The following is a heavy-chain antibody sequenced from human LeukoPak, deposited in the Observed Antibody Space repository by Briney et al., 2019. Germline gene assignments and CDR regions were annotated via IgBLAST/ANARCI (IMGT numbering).Heavy chain of an antibody. CDR3: AKDGGYSYGYYFDY. D-gene: IGHD5-18*01. J-gene: IGHJ4*02. V-gene: IGHV3-30*18. CDR2: ISYDGSNK. CDR1: GFTFSSYG. Sequence: GGSLRLSCAASGFTFSSYGMHWDRQAPGKGLEWVAVISYDGSNKYYADSVKGRFTISRDNSKNTLYLQMNSLRAEDTAVYYCAKDGGYSYGYYFDYWGQGTLVTVSS.